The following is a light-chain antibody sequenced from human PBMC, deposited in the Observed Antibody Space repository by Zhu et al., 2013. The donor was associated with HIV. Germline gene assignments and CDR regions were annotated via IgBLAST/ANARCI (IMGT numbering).Light chain of an antibody. J-gene: IGLJ1*01. CDR3: GTYAGSDFXV. Sequence: QSVLTQPPSVSAAPGQKVTISCSGSSSNIGSNYVSWYQQLPGTAPKLLIYDNDKRPSGIPDRFSGSKSGASATLGITGLQTGEEADYYCGTYAGSDFXVFGTGTKVTV. V-gene: IGLV1-51*01. CDR2: DND. CDR1: SSNIGSNY.